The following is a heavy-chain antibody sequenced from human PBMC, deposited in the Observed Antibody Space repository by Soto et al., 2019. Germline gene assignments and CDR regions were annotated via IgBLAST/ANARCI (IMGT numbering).Heavy chain of an antibody. V-gene: IGHV3-48*03. J-gene: IGHJ6*02. CDR1: GFTFSTFE. Sequence: GGSLRLSCVASGFTFSTFEMNWVRQAPGKGLEWVSYISSSGSPIYYAESVKGRFTISRDNAKNSLFLQMDSLRAEDTAVYYCARDIYDFWSGYSRYYYYYGMDVWGQGTTVTVSS. D-gene: IGHD3-3*01. CDR3: ARDIYDFWSGYSRYYYYYGMDV. CDR2: ISSSGSPI.